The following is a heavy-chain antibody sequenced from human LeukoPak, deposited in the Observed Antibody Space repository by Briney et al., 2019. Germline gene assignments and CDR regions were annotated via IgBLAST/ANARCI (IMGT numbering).Heavy chain of an antibody. CDR3: ARGGLTDHFDY. J-gene: IGHJ4*02. V-gene: IGHV4-38-2*01. CDR2: IYHSGST. CDR1: GYSISSGYH. Sequence: SETLSLTRAVSGYSISSGYHWGWIRQPPGKGLEWIGSIYHSGSTYYNPSLKSRVTISVDTSKNHFSLKLSFVTAADTAVYYCARGGLTDHFDYWGQGTLVTVSS. D-gene: IGHD4/OR15-4a*01.